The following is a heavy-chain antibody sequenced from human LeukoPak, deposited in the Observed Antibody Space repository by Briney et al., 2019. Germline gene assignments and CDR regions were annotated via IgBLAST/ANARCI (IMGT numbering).Heavy chain of an antibody. CDR2: ISSSGSTI. D-gene: IGHD1-14*01. J-gene: IGHJ3*02. CDR3: ARESSPEDAFDI. Sequence: GGSLRLSCAASGFTFSSYSMNWVRQAPGKGLECVSYISSSGSTIYYADSVKGRFTISRDNAKNSLYLQMNSLRADDTAVYYCARESSPEDAFDIWGQGTLVTVSS. V-gene: IGHV3-48*04. CDR1: GFTFSSYS.